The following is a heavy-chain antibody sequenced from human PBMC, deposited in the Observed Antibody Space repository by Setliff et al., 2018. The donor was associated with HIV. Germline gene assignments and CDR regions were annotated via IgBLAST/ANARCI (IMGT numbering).Heavy chain of an antibody. Sequence: GGSLRLSCAGSGFNFKNAWMSWVRQAPGKGLEWVGRIKSRVDGETTAYAAPLKGRFTISRDDSKNTLYLQMNSLRADDTAVYYCARGGLDSVFQSFDYWGQGTLVTVSS. V-gene: IGHV3-15*01. D-gene: IGHD2-21*01. CDR2: IKSRVDGETT. J-gene: IGHJ4*02. CDR1: GFNFKNAW. CDR3: ARGGLDSVFQSFDY.